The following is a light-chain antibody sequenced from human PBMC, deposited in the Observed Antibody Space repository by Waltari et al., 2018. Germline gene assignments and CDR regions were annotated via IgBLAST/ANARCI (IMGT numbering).Light chain of an antibody. J-gene: IGKJ4*02. Sequence: DIQMTQSPSTLSASVGARVTITCRASQSISSWLAWYQQKPGKAPKLLIYKASSLESGVPSRFSGSGSGTEFTLTISSLQPDDFATYYCQQYNSYPWTFGGGTKVEIK. CDR1: QSISSW. V-gene: IGKV1-5*03. CDR2: KAS. CDR3: QQYNSYPWT.